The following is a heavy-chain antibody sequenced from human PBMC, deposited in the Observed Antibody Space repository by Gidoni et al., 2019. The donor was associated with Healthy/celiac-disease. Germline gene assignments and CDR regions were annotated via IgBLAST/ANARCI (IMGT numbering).Heavy chain of an antibody. CDR3: VGGGPLVWLLGGDY. J-gene: IGHJ4*02. CDR1: GFTFSSYL. CDR2: IKQDGSDK. D-gene: IGHD3-3*01. Sequence: EVQLVESGGGLVQPGGSLRLSCAASGFTFSSYLMSWVRQAPGKGLEWVANIKQDGSDKYYVDSVKGRFTISRDNSKISLYLQMNSLRAEDTAVYYCVGGGPLVWLLGGDYWGQGTLVTVSS. V-gene: IGHV3-7*01.